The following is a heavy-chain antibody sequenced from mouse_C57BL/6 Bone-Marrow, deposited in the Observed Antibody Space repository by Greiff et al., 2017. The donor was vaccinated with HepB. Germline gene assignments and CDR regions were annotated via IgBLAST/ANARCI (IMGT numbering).Heavy chain of an antibody. Sequence: QVQLQQSGAELARPGASVKLSCKASGYTFTSYGISWVKQRTGQGLEWIGEIYPRSGNTYYNEKFKGKSTLTTDNASSTAYMELRSLTSEDSAVYFCSRNYYDSSYKDYFDDWGQGTTLTVSS. CDR1: GYTFTSYG. V-gene: IGHV1-81*01. D-gene: IGHD1-1*01. CDR2: IYPRSGNT. CDR3: SRNYYDSSYKDYFDD. J-gene: IGHJ2*01.